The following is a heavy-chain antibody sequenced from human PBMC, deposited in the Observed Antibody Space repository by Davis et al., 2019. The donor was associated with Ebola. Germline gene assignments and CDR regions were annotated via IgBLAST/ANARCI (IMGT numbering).Heavy chain of an antibody. Sequence: PGGSLRLSCAVSGFSINDYFMTWIRQAPGKGLEWVAYISGRDDYSNYAESVRGRFTISRDSSKNTLYLQMGSLRAEDRAVYYCARALRGGSYVHGMDVWGQGTTVTVSS. CDR3: ARALRGGSYVHGMDV. CDR1: GFSINDYF. J-gene: IGHJ6*02. D-gene: IGHD1-26*01. CDR2: ISGRDDYS. V-gene: IGHV3-11*06.